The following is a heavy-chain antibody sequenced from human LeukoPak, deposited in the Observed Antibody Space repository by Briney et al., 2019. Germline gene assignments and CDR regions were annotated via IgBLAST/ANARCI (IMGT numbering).Heavy chain of an antibody. Sequence: SETLSLTCTVSGGSFSGYYWSWIRKPPGKGLEGIGYIYYCGITNYNPSLKSRVTISVDTSKKHFSLKLGSVSAAATAVYYCAREPCSGGSCYWFDYWGQGTLVTVSS. V-gene: IGHV4-59*01. J-gene: IGHJ4*02. D-gene: IGHD2-15*01. CDR3: AREPCSGGSCYWFDY. CDR1: GGSFSGYY. CDR2: IYYCGIT.